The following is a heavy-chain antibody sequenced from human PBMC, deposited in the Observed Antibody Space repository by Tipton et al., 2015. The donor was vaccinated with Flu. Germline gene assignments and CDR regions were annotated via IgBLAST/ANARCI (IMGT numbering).Heavy chain of an antibody. CDR3: ARNIVVVVAATPYFDY. Sequence: TLSLTCAVSGGSISSGGYSWSWIRQPPGKGLEWIGYIYHSGSTYYNPSLKSRVTISVDRSKNQFSLKLSSVTAADTAVYYCARNIVVVVAATPYFDYWGQGTLVTVSS. D-gene: IGHD2-15*01. CDR2: IYHSGST. CDR1: GGSISSGGYS. V-gene: IGHV4-30-2*01. J-gene: IGHJ4*02.